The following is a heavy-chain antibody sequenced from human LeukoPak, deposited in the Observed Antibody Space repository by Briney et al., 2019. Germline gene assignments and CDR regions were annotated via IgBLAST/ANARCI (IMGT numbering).Heavy chain of an antibody. D-gene: IGHD3-3*01. J-gene: IGHJ6*03. CDR3: ASRNYDFWSGSGYYYYYMDV. V-gene: IGHV5-51*01. CDR2: IYPGDSDT. Sequence: GESLKISCKGSGYSFTSYWIGWVRQIPGKGLEWMGIIYPGDSDTRYSPSFQGQVTISADKSISTAYLQWSSLKASDTAMYYCASRNYDFWSGSGYYYYYMDVWGKGTTVTVSS. CDR1: GYSFTSYW.